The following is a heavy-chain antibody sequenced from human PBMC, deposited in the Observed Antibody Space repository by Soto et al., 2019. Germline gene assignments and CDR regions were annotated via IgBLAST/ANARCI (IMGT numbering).Heavy chain of an antibody. J-gene: IGHJ4*02. Sequence: PWCSMEIASSACVLSLWIYDMAGSRQAPGRGLEWLSYISIASSTIYYADSVKGRFSISRDNAKNSLYLQLSSLRAEDTAVYFCARERARVFDSWGQGTLVTVSS. CDR3: ARERARVFDS. V-gene: IGHV3-48*04. CDR1: VLSLWIYD. CDR2: ISIASSTI.